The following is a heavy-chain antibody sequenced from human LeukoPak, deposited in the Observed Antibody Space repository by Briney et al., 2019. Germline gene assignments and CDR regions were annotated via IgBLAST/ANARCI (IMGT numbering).Heavy chain of an antibody. CDR3: AKDPDTGDYFDY. Sequence: PGGSLRLSCAASGFTFSSYAMSWVRQAPGKGLEWVSAISGRGGSTYYADSVEGRFTISRDNSKNTLYLQMNSLRAEDTAVYYCAKDPDTGDYFDYWGQGTLVTVSS. D-gene: IGHD5-18*01. J-gene: IGHJ4*02. CDR2: ISGRGGST. CDR1: GFTFSSYA. V-gene: IGHV3-23*01.